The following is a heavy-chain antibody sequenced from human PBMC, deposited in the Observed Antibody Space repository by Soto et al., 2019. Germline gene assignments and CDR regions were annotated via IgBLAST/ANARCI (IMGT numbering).Heavy chain of an antibody. J-gene: IGHJ5*02. Sequence: QMQLVQSGPEVKKPGTSVKVSCKASGFTFTSSAMQWVRQARGQRLEWIGWIVVGSGNTNYEQKFEERVTITRDMSTSTVYIELSSLRPENTAVYYCAAAPYSSCREGWFPPWGQGTLVTVSS. CDR2: IVVGSGNT. D-gene: IGHD6-6*01. CDR1: GFTFTSSA. V-gene: IGHV1-58*02. CDR3: AAAPYSSCREGWFPP.